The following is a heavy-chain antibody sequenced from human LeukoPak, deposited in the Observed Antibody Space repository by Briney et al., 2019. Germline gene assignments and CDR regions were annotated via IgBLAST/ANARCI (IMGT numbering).Heavy chain of an antibody. V-gene: IGHV3-30*04. Sequence: GRSLRLSCAASGFTFSSYAMHWVRQAPGKGLEWVAVISYDGNNKYYADSVKGRFTISRDNSQNTLYLQMNSLRGEDTAVYYCARDGGRFRVAVNYYYYGMDVWGKGTTVTVSS. J-gene: IGHJ6*04. D-gene: IGHD2-15*01. CDR2: ISYDGNNK. CDR1: GFTFSSYA. CDR3: ARDGGRFRVAVNYYYYGMDV.